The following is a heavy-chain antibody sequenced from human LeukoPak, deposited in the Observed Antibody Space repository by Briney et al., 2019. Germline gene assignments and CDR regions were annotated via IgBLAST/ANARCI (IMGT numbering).Heavy chain of an antibody. V-gene: IGHV4-59*08. J-gene: IGHJ6*03. Sequence: SETLSLTCTVSGGSISSYYWSWIRQPPGKGLEWIGYIYYSGSTNCNPSLKSRVTISVDTSKNQFSLKLSSVTAADTAVYYCARHGYYYYYMDVWGKGTTVTVSS. CDR1: GGSISSYY. CDR3: ARHGYYYYYMDV. CDR2: IYYSGST.